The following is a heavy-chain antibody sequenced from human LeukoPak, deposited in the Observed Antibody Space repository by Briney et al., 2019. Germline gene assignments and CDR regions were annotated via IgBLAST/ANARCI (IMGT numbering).Heavy chain of an antibody. CDR1: GGSISSYY. V-gene: IGHV4-59*01. CDR3: ARGWASRSYYNY. Sequence: PSETLSLTCAVSGGSISSYYWSWIRQPPRKGLELIGSISHSESSTYNRSLKSRVTISVDTSKNQFSLNLRSVTAADTAVYYCARGWASRSYYNYWGQGTLVTVSS. D-gene: IGHD1-26*01. J-gene: IGHJ4*02. CDR2: ISHSESS.